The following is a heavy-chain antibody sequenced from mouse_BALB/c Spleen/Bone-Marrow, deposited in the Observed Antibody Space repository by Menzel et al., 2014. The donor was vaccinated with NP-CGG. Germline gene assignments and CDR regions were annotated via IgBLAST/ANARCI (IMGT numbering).Heavy chain of an antibody. CDR1: GYTFTSCW. D-gene: IGHD1-1*01. J-gene: IGHJ3*01. Sequence: VQLQQSGAQLAKPGASVKMSCKASGYTFTSCWMHWVKQRPGQGLEWIGYINPSTGFTEYNQKFKDKATLTADKSSSTAYMQLSSLTSEDSAVYYCARRGGSSYAWFTYWGQGTLVTVSA. CDR2: INPSTGFT. V-gene: IGHV1-7*01. CDR3: ARRGGSSYAWFTY.